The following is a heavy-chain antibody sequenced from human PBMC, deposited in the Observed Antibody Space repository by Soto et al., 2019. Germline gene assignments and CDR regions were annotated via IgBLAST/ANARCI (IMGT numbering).Heavy chain of an antibody. D-gene: IGHD6-13*01. CDR3: ARAGPDIAAAADAFDI. CDR1: GYTFTSYY. CDR2: INPSGGST. V-gene: IGHV1-46*01. J-gene: IGHJ3*02. Sequence: GASVKVSCKASGYTFTSYYMHWARQAPGQGLEWMGIINPSGGSTSYAQKFQGRVTMTRDTSTSTVYMELSSLRSEDTAVYYCARAGPDIAAAADAFDIWGQGTMVT.